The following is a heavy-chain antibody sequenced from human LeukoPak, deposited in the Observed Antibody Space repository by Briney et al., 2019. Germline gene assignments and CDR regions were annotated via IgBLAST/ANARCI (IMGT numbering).Heavy chain of an antibody. V-gene: IGHV4-38-2*01. J-gene: IGHJ4*02. Sequence: PSETLSLTCCVSGYSITSGYFWGWLRQPPGKGLEWIGSIYHSGTTYYNPSLKSRVTISVDTSKNQFSLKLSSVTAADTAAYYCARPPDSSDYGAAFDFWGQGTLVTVSS. CDR1: GYSITSGYF. D-gene: IGHD4-17*01. CDR3: ARPPDSSDYGAAFDF. CDR2: IYHSGTT.